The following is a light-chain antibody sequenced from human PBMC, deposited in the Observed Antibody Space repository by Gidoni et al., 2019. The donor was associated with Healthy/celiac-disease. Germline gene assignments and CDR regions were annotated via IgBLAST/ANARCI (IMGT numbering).Light chain of an antibody. CDR1: QRISRW. Sequence: DIQMTQSPSTLSASVGDRVTITCRASQRISRWLAWYQQKPGKAPKLLIYKASNLESGVPSRFSGSGSGTDFSLTISNLQPEDFATYYCQQYNSYPLTFGGGTRVEFK. J-gene: IGKJ4*01. V-gene: IGKV1-5*03. CDR3: QQYNSYPLT. CDR2: KAS.